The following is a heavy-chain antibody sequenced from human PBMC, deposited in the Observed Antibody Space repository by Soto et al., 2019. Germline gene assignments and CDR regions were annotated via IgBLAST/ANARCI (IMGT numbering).Heavy chain of an antibody. CDR2: IYSGGST. CDR1: GFTVSSNY. CDR3: AGLAPPGLRIAVAGTYSYYMAV. Sequence: GGSLRLSCAASGFTVSSNYMSWVRQAPGKGLEWVSVIYSGGSTYYADSVKGRFTISRDNSKNTLYLQMNSLRAEDTAVYYCAGLAPPGLRIAVAGTYSYYMAVWGKGTTVTVSS. J-gene: IGHJ6*03. V-gene: IGHV3-66*01. D-gene: IGHD6-19*01.